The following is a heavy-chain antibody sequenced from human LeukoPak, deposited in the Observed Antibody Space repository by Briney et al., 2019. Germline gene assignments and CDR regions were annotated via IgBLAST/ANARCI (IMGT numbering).Heavy chain of an antibody. Sequence: GGSLRLSCAASRFTFDDYGMSWVRQAPGKGLEWVSGINWTGGSTAYADSVKGRFTISRDNAKNSLYLQMNSLRAEDTALYYCGTGNYGYMHVWGKGTTVTVSS. CDR2: INWTGGST. CDR3: GTGNYGYMHV. D-gene: IGHD1-14*01. J-gene: IGHJ6*03. CDR1: RFTFDDYG. V-gene: IGHV3-20*04.